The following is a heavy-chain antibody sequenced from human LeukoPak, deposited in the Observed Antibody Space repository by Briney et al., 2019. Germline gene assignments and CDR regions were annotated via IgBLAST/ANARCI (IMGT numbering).Heavy chain of an antibody. CDR1: GFTFSSYG. V-gene: IGHV3-30*02. Sequence: PGGSLRLSCAASGFTFSSYGMHWVRQAPGKGLEWVAFIRYDGSNKYYADSVKGRFTISRDNSKNSLYLDMNNLRAEDTAIYYCARCLNPCLAGHYFMDVWGKGTTVTVSS. J-gene: IGHJ6*03. D-gene: IGHD3-16*01. CDR3: ARCLNPCLAGHYFMDV. CDR2: IRYDGSNK.